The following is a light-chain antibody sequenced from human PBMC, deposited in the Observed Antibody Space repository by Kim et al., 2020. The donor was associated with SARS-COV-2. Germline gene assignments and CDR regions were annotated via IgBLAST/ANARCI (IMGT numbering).Light chain of an antibody. CDR2: DTK. V-gene: IGLV8-61*01. CDR1: YGSVLHGNY. J-gene: IGLJ3*02. Sequence: QTEVTQEPSFSVSPGGTVTLTCGLRYGSVLHGNYPSWHQQTPGQPPRTLIYDTKTRSSGVPNRFSGSIVGNKAALTITGAQADDECDYYCALYLGRGILMFGGGTQLTVL. CDR3: ALYLGRGILM.